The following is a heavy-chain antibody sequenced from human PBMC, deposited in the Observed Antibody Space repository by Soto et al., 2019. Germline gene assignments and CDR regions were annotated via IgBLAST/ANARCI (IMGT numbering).Heavy chain of an antibody. J-gene: IGHJ5*02. CDR2: VYHTGAT. CDR3: AREIVTAGGTKYFDP. V-gene: IGHV4-4*02. CDR1: GGTVASSHW. Sequence: QVQLQASGPRLVKPSDSLSLTCGVSGGTVASSHWWRWVRQSPRRGLEWIGNVYHTGATNFNPSLQSRVTFSVDKSNTQSPLRLTSVTAADRAVSFCAREIVTAGGTKYFDPWGPGTLVSVAS. D-gene: IGHD2-21*02.